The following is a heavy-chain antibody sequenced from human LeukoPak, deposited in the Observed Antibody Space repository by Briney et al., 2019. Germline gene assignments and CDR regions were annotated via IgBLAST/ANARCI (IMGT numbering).Heavy chain of an antibody. V-gene: IGHV4-34*01. Sequence: SETLSLTCAVYGGSFSGYYWSWIRQPPGKGLEWIGEINHSGSTNYNPSLKNRVTISVDTSKNQFSLKLSSVTAADTAVYYCAREEGIAAAGNWFDPWGQGTLVTVSS. D-gene: IGHD6-13*01. CDR1: GGSFSGYY. J-gene: IGHJ5*02. CDR3: AREEGIAAAGNWFDP. CDR2: INHSGST.